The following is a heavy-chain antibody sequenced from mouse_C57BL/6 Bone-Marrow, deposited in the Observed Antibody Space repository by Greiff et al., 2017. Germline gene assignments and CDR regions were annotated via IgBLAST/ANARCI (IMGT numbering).Heavy chain of an antibody. CDR3: ASPGVAWFAY. J-gene: IGHJ3*01. V-gene: IGHV5-6*01. Sequence: EVKVVESGGDLVKPGGSLKLSCAASGFTFSSYGMSWVRQTPDKRLEWVATISSGGSYTYYPDNVKGRVTISRDNAKNTLYLQMSSLKSEDTAMYYCASPGVAWFAYWGQGTLVTVSA. CDR2: ISSGGSYT. CDR1: GFTFSSYG.